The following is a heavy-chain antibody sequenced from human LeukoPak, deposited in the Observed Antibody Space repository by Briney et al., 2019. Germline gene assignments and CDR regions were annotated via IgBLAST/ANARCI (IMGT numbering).Heavy chain of an antibody. Sequence: GGSLRLSCATSGFTFDDYTMHWVRQRPGNGLEWVSFISWDGSRISYADSVKGRFTISRDNSKSSLFLQMSGLSTADTALYYCAKGYGYGFGPYYYDYWGQGTLVTVSS. CDR1: GFTFDDYT. V-gene: IGHV3-43*01. J-gene: IGHJ4*02. CDR3: AKGYGYGFGPYYYDY. CDR2: ISWDGSRI. D-gene: IGHD5-18*01.